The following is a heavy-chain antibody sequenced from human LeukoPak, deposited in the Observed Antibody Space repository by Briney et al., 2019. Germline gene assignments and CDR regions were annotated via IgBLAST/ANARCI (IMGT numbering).Heavy chain of an antibody. D-gene: IGHD6-13*01. CDR1: GFTFSSYS. V-gene: IGHV3-21*01. CDR2: ISSSSSYI. CDR3: ARDVAAAGGVFDY. J-gene: IGHJ4*02. Sequence: GGSLRLSCAASGFTFSSYSMNWVRQAPGKGLEWVSSISSSSSYIYYADSVKGRFTISRDNAKNSLYLQMNSLRAEDTAVYYCARDVAAAGGVFDYWGQGTLVTVSS.